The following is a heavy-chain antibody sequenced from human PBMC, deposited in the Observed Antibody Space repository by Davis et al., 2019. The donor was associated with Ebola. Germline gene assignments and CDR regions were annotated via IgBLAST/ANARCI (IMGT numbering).Heavy chain of an antibody. CDR3: ARVAYGDYWRWFDP. V-gene: IGHV3-74*01. CDR2: IKIDGSST. D-gene: IGHD4-17*01. CDR1: GFTFSSYW. J-gene: IGHJ5*02. Sequence: GESLKISCAASGFTFSSYWIHWVRQTPGKGLVWVSRIKIDGSSTTYADSVKGRFTISRDNAKNTVYLQMNSLRAEDTAVYYCARVAYGDYWRWFDPWGQGTLVTVSS.